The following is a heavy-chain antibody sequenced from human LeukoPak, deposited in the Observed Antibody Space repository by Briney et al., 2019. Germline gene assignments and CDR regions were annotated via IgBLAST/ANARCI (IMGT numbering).Heavy chain of an antibody. CDR1: GGSFSGYY. D-gene: IGHD1-26*01. J-gene: IGHJ4*02. CDR3: ARDPGGGGSREGDCFDY. V-gene: IGHV4-34*01. Sequence: SETLSLTCAVYGGSFSGYYWSWIRQPPGKGLEWIGEINHSGSTNYNPSLKSRVTISVDTSKNQFSLKLSSVTAADTAVYYCARDPGGGGSREGDCFDYWGQGTLVTVSS. CDR2: INHSGST.